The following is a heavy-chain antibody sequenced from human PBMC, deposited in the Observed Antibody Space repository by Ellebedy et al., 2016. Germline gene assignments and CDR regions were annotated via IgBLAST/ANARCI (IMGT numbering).Heavy chain of an antibody. D-gene: IGHD2-2*01. CDR2: VYHRGSP. V-gene: IGHV4-61*08. Sequence: SETLSLXXTVSGGSISSGDYYWSWIRQPPGKGLEWIGYVYHRGSPNYNPSLKGRVTMSVDTAKRQISLKLTSVTAADTAVYYCARDNCSGTSCHYYYYYMDVWGKGTTVTVSS. CDR1: GGSISSGDYY. J-gene: IGHJ6*03. CDR3: ARDNCSGTSCHYYYYYMDV.